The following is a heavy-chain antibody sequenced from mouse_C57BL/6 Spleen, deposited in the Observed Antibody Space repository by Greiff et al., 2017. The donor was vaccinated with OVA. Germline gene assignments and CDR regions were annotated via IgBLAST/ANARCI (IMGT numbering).Heavy chain of an antibody. J-gene: IGHJ2*01. CDR3: TRSNYYGSKDY. Sequence: VQLQQSGAELVRPGASVTLSCKASGYTFTDYEMHWVKQTPVHGLEWIGAIDPETGGNAYNQKFKGKAILTADKSSSTAYMELRSLTSEDSAVYYCTRSNYYGSKDYWGQGTTLTVSS. V-gene: IGHV1-15*01. CDR2: IDPETGGN. CDR1: GYTFTDYE. D-gene: IGHD1-1*01.